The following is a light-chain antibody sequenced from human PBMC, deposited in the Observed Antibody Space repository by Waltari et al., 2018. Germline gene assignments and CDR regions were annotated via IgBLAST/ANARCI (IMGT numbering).Light chain of an antibody. CDR2: NNV. J-gene: IGLJ2*01. V-gene: IGLV3-9*01. CDR1: NIGRKI. CDR3: HVGDSSTLVL. Sequence: SYELTQPLSVSVALGQTASLTCGGDNIGRKIVHWYQRRPGQAPVLVIYNNVNRPARIPARFSASKSGNTATLTISSAQAGDEAEYYCHVGDSSTLVLFGGGTKLTVL.